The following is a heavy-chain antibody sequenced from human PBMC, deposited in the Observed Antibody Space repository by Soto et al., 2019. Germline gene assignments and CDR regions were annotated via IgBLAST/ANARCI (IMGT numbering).Heavy chain of an antibody. V-gene: IGHV1-3*01. CDR2: INAGNGNT. CDR3: ATSIWASRSTMVRGVSYAFDI. J-gene: IGHJ3*02. CDR1: GYTFTSYA. D-gene: IGHD3-10*01. Sequence: ASVKVSCKASGYTFTSYAMHWVRQAPGQRLEWMGWINAGNGNTKYSQKFQGRVTITRDTSASTAYMELSSLRSEDTAVYYCATSIWASRSTMVRGVSYAFDIWGQGTMVTVSS.